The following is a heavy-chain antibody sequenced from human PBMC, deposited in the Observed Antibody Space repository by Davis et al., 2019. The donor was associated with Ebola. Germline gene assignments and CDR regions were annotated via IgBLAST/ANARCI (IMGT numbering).Heavy chain of an antibody. V-gene: IGHV4-34*01. CDR3: ARARDSSGFLYYYYMDV. CDR1: GGSFSGYY. CDR2: INHSGST. J-gene: IGHJ6*03. Sequence: SQTLSLTCAVYGGSFSGYYWSWIRQPPGKGLEWIGEINHSGSTNYNPSLKSRVTISVDTSKNQFSLKLSSVTAADTAVYYCARARDSSGFLYYYYMDVWGKGTTVTVSS. D-gene: IGHD6-19*01.